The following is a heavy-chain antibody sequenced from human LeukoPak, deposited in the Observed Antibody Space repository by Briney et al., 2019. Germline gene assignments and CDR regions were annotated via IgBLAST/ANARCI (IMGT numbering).Heavy chain of an antibody. CDR3: ARGRFVDTAMVRLDAFDI. D-gene: IGHD5-18*01. CDR2: ISAYNGNT. CDR1: GYTFTSYG. Sequence: ASVKVSCKASGYTFTSYGISLVRQAPGQGLEWMGWISAYNGNTNYAQKLQGRVTMTTDTSTSTAYMELRSLRSDDTAVYYCARGRFVDTAMVRLDAFDIWGQGTMVTVSS. V-gene: IGHV1-18*04. J-gene: IGHJ3*02.